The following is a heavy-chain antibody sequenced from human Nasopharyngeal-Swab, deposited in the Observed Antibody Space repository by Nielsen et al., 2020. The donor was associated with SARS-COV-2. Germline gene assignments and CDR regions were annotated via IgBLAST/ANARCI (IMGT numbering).Heavy chain of an antibody. D-gene: IGHD3-16*01. Sequence: GESLKISCVASGFTFRSYWMHWVRQAPGEGPVWVSHINSAGPATSYADSVKGRFTISRDNAKSTLYLQMNSLRGDDTAIYFCAKDFWGALDSWGQGTLVTVSS. CDR1: GFTFRSYW. CDR3: AKDFWGALDS. V-gene: IGHV3-74*01. CDR2: INSAGPAT. J-gene: IGHJ4*02.